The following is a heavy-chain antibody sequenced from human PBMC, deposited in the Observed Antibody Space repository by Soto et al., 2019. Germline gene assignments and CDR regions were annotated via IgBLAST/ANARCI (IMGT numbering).Heavy chain of an antibody. J-gene: IGHJ4*02. Sequence: QVQLVQSGAEVKKPGASVKVSCKASGYTFISYGISWVRQAPGQGLEWMGWISGYHGNTKYAQKLQSRVTMTTDTSTSTAYMELRSLISDDTGVYYCARDLGAQIVAYWGQGTLVTVSS. V-gene: IGHV1-18*01. D-gene: IGHD1-26*01. CDR1: GYTFISYG. CDR3: ARDLGAQIVAY. CDR2: ISGYHGNT.